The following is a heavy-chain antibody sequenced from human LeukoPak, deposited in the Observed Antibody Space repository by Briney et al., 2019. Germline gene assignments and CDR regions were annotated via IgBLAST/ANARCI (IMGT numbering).Heavy chain of an antibody. V-gene: IGHV1-69*13. Sequence: ASVKVSCKASGGTFSSYAISWVRQAPGQGLEWMGGIIPIFGTANYAQKFQGRVTITADESASTAYMELSSLRSEDTAVYYCARDSKGGYCSSTSCYYIDYWGQGTLVPVSS. D-gene: IGHD2-2*01. CDR1: GGTFSSYA. CDR2: IIPIFGTA. J-gene: IGHJ4*02. CDR3: ARDSKGGYCSSTSCYYIDY.